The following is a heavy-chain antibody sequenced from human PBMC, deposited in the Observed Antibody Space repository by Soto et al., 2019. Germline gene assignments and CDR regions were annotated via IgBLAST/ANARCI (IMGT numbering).Heavy chain of an antibody. J-gene: IGHJ4*02. Sequence: EVQLVESGGGLVKPGGSLRLSCAASGFTFSNYNMNWVRQAPGKGLERVSSISSSSTFKNYADSVKGRFTISRDNDKNSVYLHMSSLGAEDTAVYYCARDPPLSMIVVVGVDDFWGQGTLVTVSS. D-gene: IGHD3-22*01. CDR2: ISSSSTFK. CDR3: ARDPPLSMIVVVGVDDF. V-gene: IGHV3-21*02. CDR1: GFTFSNYN.